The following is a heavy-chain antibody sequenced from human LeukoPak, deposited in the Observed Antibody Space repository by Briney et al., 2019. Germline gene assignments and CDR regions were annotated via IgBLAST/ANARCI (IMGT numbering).Heavy chain of an antibody. D-gene: IGHD6-19*01. CDR1: GFTVSSNY. J-gene: IGHJ4*02. V-gene: IGHV3-53*05. Sequence: GGSLRLSCAASGFTVSSNYMSWVRQAPGKGLECVSIIYSGGSTYYADSVKGRFTISRDNSKNTLYLQMNSLRAEDTAVYYCARVGLAVAATRAFDYWGQGTLVTVSS. CDR3: ARVGLAVAATRAFDY. CDR2: IYSGGST.